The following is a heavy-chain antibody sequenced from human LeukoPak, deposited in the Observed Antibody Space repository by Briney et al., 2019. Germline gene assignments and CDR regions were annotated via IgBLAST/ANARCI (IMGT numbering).Heavy chain of an antibody. CDR3: ARSTEWYADY. V-gene: IGHV3-48*01. CDR1: GLNFNIYS. D-gene: IGHD3-3*01. J-gene: IGHJ4*02. Sequence: GGSLRLSCAASGLNFNIYSMNWVRQAPGKGLEWVSYITSSSSTIYYADSVRGRFIISRDNAKKSVYLQLNNLRADDTAVYYCARSTEWYADYWGQGTLVTVSS. CDR2: ITSSSSTI.